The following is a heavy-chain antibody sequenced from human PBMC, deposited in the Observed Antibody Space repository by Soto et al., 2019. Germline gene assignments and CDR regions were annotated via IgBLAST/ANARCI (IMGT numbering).Heavy chain of an antibody. V-gene: IGHV1-18*01. CDR2: ISAYNGNT. Sequence: ASVKVSCKASGYTFTSYGISWVRQAPGQGLEWMGWISAYNGNTNYAQKLQGRVTMTTDTSTSTAYMELRSLRSDDTAVYYCARSDSGGITGTMRAFDIWGQGTMVTVSS. D-gene: IGHD1-7*01. J-gene: IGHJ3*02. CDR3: ARSDSGGITGTMRAFDI. CDR1: GYTFTSYG.